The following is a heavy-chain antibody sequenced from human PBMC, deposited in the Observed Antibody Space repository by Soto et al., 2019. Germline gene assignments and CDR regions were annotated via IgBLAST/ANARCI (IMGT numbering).Heavy chain of an antibody. CDR1: GGTFSNHI. D-gene: IGHD5-12*01. J-gene: IGHJ4*02. Sequence: QVQLVQSGAEVKKPGSSVKVSCKASGGTFSNHIITWVRQAPGQGPEWMGRIIPMLAITNYAQKFQGRVTIPAXKXTXTXXMEVSSLRPEDTAMYYCVRDSPIGSAFSGHDDIDSWGQGTLVTVSS. CDR2: IIPMLAIT. CDR3: VRDSPIGSAFSGHDDIDS. V-gene: IGHV1-69*08.